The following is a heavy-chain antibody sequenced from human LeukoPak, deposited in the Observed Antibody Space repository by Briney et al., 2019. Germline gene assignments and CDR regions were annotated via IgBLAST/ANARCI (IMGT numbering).Heavy chain of an antibody. CDR1: GFTFSSYS. V-gene: IGHV3-21*01. D-gene: IGHD3-22*01. CDR3: ARDPPLTMIVAVTGDY. Sequence: GGSLRLSCAASGFTFSSYSMNWVRQAPGKGLEWVSSISSSSSYIYYADSVKGRFTISRDNAKNSLYLQMNSLRAEDTAVYYCARDPPLTMIVAVTGDYWGQGTLVTVSS. CDR2: ISSSSSYI. J-gene: IGHJ4*02.